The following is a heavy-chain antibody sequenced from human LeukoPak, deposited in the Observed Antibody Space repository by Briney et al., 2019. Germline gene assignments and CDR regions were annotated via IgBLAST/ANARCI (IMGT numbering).Heavy chain of an antibody. CDR3: ARGGAQGMWPDY. Sequence: ASVKVSCKASGYTFSSYDINWVRQATGQGLEWMAWMNPNSGNTGYAHNFKGRVTMTWDTSINTAYMELSGLRSEDTAVYYCARGGAQGMWPDYWGQGTLVTASS. D-gene: IGHD2-21*01. CDR2: MNPNSGNT. J-gene: IGHJ4*02. V-gene: IGHV1-8*01. CDR1: GYTFSSYD.